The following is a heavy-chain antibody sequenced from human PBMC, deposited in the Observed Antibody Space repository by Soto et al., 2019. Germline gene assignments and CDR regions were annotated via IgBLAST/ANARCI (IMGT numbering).Heavy chain of an antibody. CDR3: ARGYCSGGSCYSGYYYYYYMDV. CDR1: GGSVSSYY. V-gene: IGHV4-59*08. CDR2: IYYSGST. Sequence: SETLSLTCTVSGGSVSSYYWSWIRQSPGKGLEWIGFIYYSGSTNYNPSLKSRVTISVDTSKNQFSLKLSSVTAADTAVYYCARGYCSGGSCYSGYYYYYYMDVWGKGTTVTVSS. J-gene: IGHJ6*03. D-gene: IGHD2-15*01.